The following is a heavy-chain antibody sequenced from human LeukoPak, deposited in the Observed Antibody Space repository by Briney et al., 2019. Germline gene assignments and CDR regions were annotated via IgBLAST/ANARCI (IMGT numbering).Heavy chain of an antibody. J-gene: IGHJ3*02. CDR1: GFTFSSYS. Sequence: GGSLRLSCAASGFTFSSYSMNWVRQAPGKGLEWVSSISSSSSYIYYADSVKGRFTISRDSAKNSLYLQMNSLRAEDTAVYYCARDGALTTGRGHDAFDIWGQGTMVTVSS. V-gene: IGHV3-21*01. D-gene: IGHD4-17*01. CDR3: ARDGALTTGRGHDAFDI. CDR2: ISSSSSYI.